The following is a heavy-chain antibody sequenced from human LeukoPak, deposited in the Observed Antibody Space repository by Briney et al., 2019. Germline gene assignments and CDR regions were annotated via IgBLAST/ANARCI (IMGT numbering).Heavy chain of an antibody. J-gene: IGHJ4*02. CDR2: FFHSGST. V-gene: IGHV4-38-2*02. CDR3: ARQGGGVVVPAALIY. D-gene: IGHD2-2*01. CDR1: GYSISSGYY. Sequence: PETLSLTCTVSGYSISSGYYWGWIRQPPGKELEWIGTFFHSGSTYYNPSLKSRVTISVDTSKNQFSLKLSSVTAADTAGYYCARQGGGVVVPAALIYWGQGTLVTVSS.